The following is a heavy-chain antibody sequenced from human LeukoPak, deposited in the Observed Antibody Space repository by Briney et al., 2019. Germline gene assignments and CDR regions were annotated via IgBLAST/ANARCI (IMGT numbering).Heavy chain of an antibody. CDR1: GYTFTGYY. V-gene: IGHV1-2*02. J-gene: IGHJ4*02. CDR3: ARVEVLRYFALDY. Sequence: ASVKVSCKASGYTFTGYYMHWVRQAPGQGLEWMGWINPSSGGTYYAQKFQGRVTMTRDTSISTAYMELSRLRSDDTAVYYCARVEVLRYFALDYWGQGTLVTVSS. CDR2: INPSSGGT. D-gene: IGHD3-9*01.